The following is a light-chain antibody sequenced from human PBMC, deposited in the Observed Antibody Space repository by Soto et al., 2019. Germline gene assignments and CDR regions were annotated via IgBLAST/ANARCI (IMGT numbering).Light chain of an antibody. V-gene: IGKV3-15*01. J-gene: IGKJ1*01. CDR3: QHYGSSRT. Sequence: EIVMTQSPATPSVSPGERATLSCRASQSVSSDLAWYHQKPGQAPRLLIYGASTRATGIPARFSGSGSGTEFTLTISRLEPDDFAVYYCQHYGSSRTFGQGTKVDIK. CDR2: GAS. CDR1: QSVSSD.